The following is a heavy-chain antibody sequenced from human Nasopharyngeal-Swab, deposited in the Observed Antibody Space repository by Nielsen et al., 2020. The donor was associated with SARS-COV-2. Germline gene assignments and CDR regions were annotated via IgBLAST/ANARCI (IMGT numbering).Heavy chain of an antibody. CDR1: GSTFSDYY. CDR2: ISSSGSTM. CDR3: ARADGSSFDY. Sequence: GGSLRLPCAPFGSTFSDYYMSWIRQPPGKGLEWVSYISSSGSTMYSADSVKGRFTNSRGNAKNSLYLQMNSLRAEDTAVHYCARADGSSFDYWGQGTLVTVSS. V-gene: IGHV3-11*04. J-gene: IGHJ4*02. D-gene: IGHD6-13*01.